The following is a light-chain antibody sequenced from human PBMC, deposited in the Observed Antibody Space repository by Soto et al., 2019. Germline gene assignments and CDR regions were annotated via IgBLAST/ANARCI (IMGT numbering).Light chain of an antibody. Sequence: ETVLTQFPATMSLTPGDRATLSCRASQSVSSYLAWYQQKPGQAPRLLIYDASNRATGIPARFSGSGSGTDFTLTISSLEPEDFAVYYCQQRSSFGQGTRLQI. V-gene: IGKV3-11*01. J-gene: IGKJ5*01. CDR1: QSVSSY. CDR3: QQRSS. CDR2: DAS.